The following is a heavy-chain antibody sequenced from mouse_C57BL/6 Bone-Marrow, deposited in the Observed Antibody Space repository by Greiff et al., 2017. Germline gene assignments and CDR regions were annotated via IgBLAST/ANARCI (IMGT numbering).Heavy chain of an antibody. V-gene: IGHV7-1*01. CDR2: SRNKANDYTT. CDR1: GFTFSDFY. J-gene: IGHJ4*01. Sequence: DVMLVESGGGLVQSGRSLRLSCATSGFTFSDFYMEWVRQAPGKGLEWIAASRNKANDYTTEYSASVKGRFIVSRDTSQSILYLQMNALRSEDTAIYYCARDAAYYAMDYWGQGTSVTVSS. CDR3: ARDAAYYAMDY.